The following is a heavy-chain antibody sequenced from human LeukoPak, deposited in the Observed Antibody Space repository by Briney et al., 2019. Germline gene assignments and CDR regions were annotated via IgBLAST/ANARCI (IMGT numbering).Heavy chain of an antibody. V-gene: IGHV1-18*01. D-gene: IGHD3-9*01. J-gene: IGHJ4*02. CDR2: ISVYNGNP. Sequence: ASVKVSCKASGYTFTSYGISWVRQAPGQGLEWMGWISVYNGNPNYAQKLQGRVTMTTDTSTSTAYMELRSLRSDDTAVYYCARVIMDYDILTGFSPYSFDYWGQGTLITVSS. CDR1: GYTFTSYG. CDR3: ARVIMDYDILTGFSPYSFDY.